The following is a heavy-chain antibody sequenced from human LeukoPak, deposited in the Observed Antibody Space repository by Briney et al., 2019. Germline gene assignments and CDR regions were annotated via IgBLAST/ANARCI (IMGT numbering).Heavy chain of an antibody. CDR1: GFTFSNYW. CDR3: ARDFWGGYRVDYFDY. CDR2: IKQDGSET. J-gene: IGHJ4*02. V-gene: IGHV3-7*01. Sequence: PGGSLTPSCAASGFTFSNYWISWVRRAPGKGLEWVANIKQDGSETYYVDSVRGRFTISRDNAKKSLYLQMNSLRAEDTAVYYCARDFWGGYRVDYFDYWGQGTLVTVSS. D-gene: IGHD3-3*01.